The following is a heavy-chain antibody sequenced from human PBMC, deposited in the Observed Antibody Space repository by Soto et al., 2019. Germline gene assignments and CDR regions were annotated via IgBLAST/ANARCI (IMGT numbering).Heavy chain of an antibody. J-gene: IGHJ6*02. D-gene: IGHD3-9*01. CDR1: GGTFSSYS. CDR2: LIPMFGTT. Sequence: QVQLVQSGAEVKTPGSSVKVSCKASGGTFSSYSINWVRQAPGQGLEWMGRLIPMFGTTDSAQRFQGRVTFSADESTSTASMEVTKLTSEDTAVYYCARAVVLTFTRFYDMDVWGQGTTVTVSS. CDR3: ARAVVLTFTRFYDMDV. V-gene: IGHV1-69*18.